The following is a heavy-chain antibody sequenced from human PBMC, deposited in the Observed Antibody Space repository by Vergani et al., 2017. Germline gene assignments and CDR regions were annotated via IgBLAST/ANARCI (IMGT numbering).Heavy chain of an antibody. J-gene: IGHJ4*02. CDR2: INPSGGST. CDR3: AGGNIYDDSTVLGY. V-gene: IGHV1-46*01. Sequence: QVQLVQSGAEVKKPGASVKVSCKASGYPFTSYYMHWVPQAPGQGLEWMGIINPSGGSTSYSQTFQGRVTMTRDTSTSTVYMELSSLRSEDTAVYYCAGGNIYDDSTVLGYWGQGTLVTVSS. D-gene: IGHD3-22*01. CDR1: GYPFTSYY.